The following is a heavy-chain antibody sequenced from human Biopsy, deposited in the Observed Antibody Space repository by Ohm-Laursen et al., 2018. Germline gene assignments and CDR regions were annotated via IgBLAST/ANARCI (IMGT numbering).Heavy chain of an antibody. CDR1: GGSFTGHY. Sequence: SDTLSLTCTVSGGSFTGHYWPWTRQPPGKGLVWIGHISHTGYTSYKSSLKSRVTISLDTSRKHFSLRLTSLAAADTAVYYCARGSNEYGGLYFPHWGQGTLVTVSS. CDR3: ARGSNEYGGLYFPH. D-gene: IGHD4-23*01. J-gene: IGHJ1*01. V-gene: IGHV4-59*11. CDR2: ISHTGYT.